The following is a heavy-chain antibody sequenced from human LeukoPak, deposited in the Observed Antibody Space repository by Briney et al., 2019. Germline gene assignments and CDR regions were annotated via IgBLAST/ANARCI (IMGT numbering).Heavy chain of an antibody. V-gene: IGHV1-69*05. CDR3: ARDRELNWFDP. CDR2: IIPIFGTG. J-gene: IGHJ5*02. Sequence: SGKVSCKASGYTFTSYYIDWVRHVAGHGLEWIGGIIPIFGTGNYAQKFQGRVTITTDESTSTGYMELSSLRSEDTAVYYCARDRELNWFDPWGQGTLVTVSS. D-gene: IGHD1-7*01. CDR1: GYTFTSYY.